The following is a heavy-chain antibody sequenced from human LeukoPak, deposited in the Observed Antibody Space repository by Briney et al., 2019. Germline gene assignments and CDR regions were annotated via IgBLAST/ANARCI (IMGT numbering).Heavy chain of an antibody. D-gene: IGHD4-17*01. CDR1: GFTFSSYG. V-gene: IGHV3-33*01. CDR3: ARGPPPYGDYDGY. Sequence: QPGGSLRLSCAAPGFTFSSYGMHWVRQAPGKGLEWVAVIWYDGSNKYYADSVKGRSTISRDNSKNTLYLQMNSLRAEDTAVYYCARGPPPYGDYDGYWGQGTLVTVSS. CDR2: IWYDGSNK. J-gene: IGHJ4*02.